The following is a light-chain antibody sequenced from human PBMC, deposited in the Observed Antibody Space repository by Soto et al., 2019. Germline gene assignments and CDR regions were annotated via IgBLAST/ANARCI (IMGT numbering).Light chain of an antibody. J-gene: IGKJ5*01. CDR3: QQYYSNVPIT. CDR2: GAS. V-gene: IGKV1-8*01. CDR1: QSISTY. Sequence: AIRLPQSPSSLSAATGDSVTITCRASQSISTYLAWYQQKTGKAPKLLIYGASTLQSGVPSRFSGSGSGTDFTLTISCLQSEDLATYYCQQYYSNVPITFGQGTRLEIK.